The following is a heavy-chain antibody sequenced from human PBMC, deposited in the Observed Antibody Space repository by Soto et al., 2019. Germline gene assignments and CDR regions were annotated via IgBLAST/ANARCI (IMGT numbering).Heavy chain of an antibody. V-gene: IGHV3-48*01. D-gene: IGHD3-22*01. CDR1: GFTFRNYG. J-gene: IGHJ3*01. CDR3: ARDQLYYNDISGRPLNAFDV. CDR2: IGIGSSTK. Sequence: GALRLSCAASGFTFRNYGMNWVRQAPGKGLEWVSYIGIGSSTKYYADSVKGRFTISRDNAKNSLYLQMNSLRAEDTAVYYCARDQLYYNDISGRPLNAFDVCGQGTMVTV.